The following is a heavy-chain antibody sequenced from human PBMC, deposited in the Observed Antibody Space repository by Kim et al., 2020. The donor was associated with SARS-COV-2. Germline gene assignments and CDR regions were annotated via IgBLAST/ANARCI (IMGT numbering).Heavy chain of an antibody. Sequence: GGSLRLSCAASGFTFSSYWMHWVRQAPGKGLVWVSRINSDGSSTSYADSVKGRFTISRDNAKNTLYLQMNSLRAEDTAVYYCARAGGWDYFDYWGQGTLVTVSS. CDR3: ARAGGWDYFDY. D-gene: IGHD6-19*01. J-gene: IGHJ4*02. CDR1: GFTFSSYW. CDR2: INSDGSST. V-gene: IGHV3-74*01.